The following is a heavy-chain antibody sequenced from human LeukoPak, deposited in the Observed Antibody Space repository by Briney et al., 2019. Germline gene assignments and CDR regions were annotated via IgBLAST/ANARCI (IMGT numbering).Heavy chain of an antibody. CDR2: IYTSGST. Sequence: SETLSLTCTVSGGSISSYYWSWIRQPAGKGLEWIGRIYTSGSTNYNPSLKSRVTMSVDTSKNQFSLKLSSVTAADTAVYYCARDFPSKQVRGVPYTAYYMDVWGKGTMVTVPS. V-gene: IGHV4-4*07. CDR3: ARDFPSKQVRGVPYTAYYMDV. D-gene: IGHD3-10*01. J-gene: IGHJ6*03. CDR1: GGSISSYY.